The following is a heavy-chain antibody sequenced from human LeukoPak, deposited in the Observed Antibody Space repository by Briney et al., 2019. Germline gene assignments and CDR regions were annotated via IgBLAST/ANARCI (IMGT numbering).Heavy chain of an antibody. J-gene: IGHJ3*02. CDR2: IYYSGST. V-gene: IGHV4-59*08. D-gene: IGHD6-19*01. Sequence: PSETLSLTCTVSGGSTRTYYWSWIRQPPGKGLEWIGYIYYSGSTNYNPSLKSRVTMSVDTSKNQFSLKLTSVTAADTAVYYCARLRPVAGYDAFDIWGHGTMVTVSS. CDR1: GGSTRTYY. CDR3: ARLRPVAGYDAFDI.